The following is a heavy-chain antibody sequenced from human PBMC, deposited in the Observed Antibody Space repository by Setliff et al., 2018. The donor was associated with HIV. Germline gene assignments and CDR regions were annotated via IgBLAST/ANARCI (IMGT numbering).Heavy chain of an antibody. V-gene: IGHV7-4-1*02. CDR3: AATPMVRGVIDAFDI. CDR2: ISTNTGSP. Sequence: GASVKVSCKASGYTFTKYAMSWVRQAPGQGLEWVGWISTNTGSPTYAQGLTGRFVFSLDTSVSTAYLQISSLKAEDTAVYYCAATPMVRGVIDAFDIWGQGTMVTVSS. CDR1: GYTFTKYA. J-gene: IGHJ3*02. D-gene: IGHD3-10*01.